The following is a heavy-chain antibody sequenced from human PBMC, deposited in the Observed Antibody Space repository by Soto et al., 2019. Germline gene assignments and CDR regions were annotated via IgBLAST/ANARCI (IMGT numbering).Heavy chain of an antibody. CDR2: INPNSGGT. V-gene: IGHV1-2*02. Sequence: QVQLVQSGAEVKKPGASVKVSCKASGYTFTGYYMHWVRQAPGQGLEWMGWINPNSGGTNYAQKFQGRVTMTRDTSISTAYMVLSRLRSDDTAVYYCARVSRYDFWSGYGSDPWGQGTLVTVSS. J-gene: IGHJ5*02. CDR3: ARVSRYDFWSGYGSDP. CDR1: GYTFTGYY. D-gene: IGHD3-3*01.